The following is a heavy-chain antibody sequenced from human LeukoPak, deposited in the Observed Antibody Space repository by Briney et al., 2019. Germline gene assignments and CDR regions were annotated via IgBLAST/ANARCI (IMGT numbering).Heavy chain of an antibody. V-gene: IGHV4-34*01. CDR1: GGSFSGYY. J-gene: IGHJ6*02. CDR3: ARGRVATILLPPYYYYGMDV. Sequence: PSETLSLTCAVYGGSFSGYYWSWIRQPPGKGLEWIGEIDHSGSTNYNPSPKSRVTISVDTSKNQFSLKLSSVTAADTAVYYCARGRVATILLPPYYYYGMDVWGQGTTVTVSS. CDR2: IDHSGST. D-gene: IGHD5-12*01.